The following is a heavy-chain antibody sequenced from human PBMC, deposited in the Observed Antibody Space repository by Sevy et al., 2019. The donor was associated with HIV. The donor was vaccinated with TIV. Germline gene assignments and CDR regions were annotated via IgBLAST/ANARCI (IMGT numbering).Heavy chain of an antibody. CDR1: GFTFDDYA. V-gene: IGHV3-9*01. D-gene: IGHD3-3*01. CDR3: AKDRAMYFDSWSGAAIDS. CDR2: ISWNSGSI. J-gene: IGHJ4*02. Sequence: GGSLRLSCAASGFTFDDYAMHWVRQAPGNGLEWVSAISWNSGSIGYSDSVKGRFTISRDKSKNSLYLQMNSLRAEDTAFYYCAKDRAMYFDSWSGAAIDSWGQGTLVTVSS.